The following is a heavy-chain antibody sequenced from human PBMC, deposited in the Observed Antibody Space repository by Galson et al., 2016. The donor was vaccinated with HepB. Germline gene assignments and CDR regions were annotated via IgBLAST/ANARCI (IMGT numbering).Heavy chain of an antibody. Sequence: SLRLSCAASGFLFSDYGMHWVRQAPGKGLEWVAVIAYDGTNDHYADSVRGRFTIPRDNSQNTLYLQMTSLRREDTAVYYCAKPRYYYGSGNYGMDGWGQGTTVTVSS. J-gene: IGHJ6*02. CDR2: IAYDGTND. V-gene: IGHV3-30*18. D-gene: IGHD3-10*01. CDR3: AKPRYYYGSGNYGMDG. CDR1: GFLFSDYG.